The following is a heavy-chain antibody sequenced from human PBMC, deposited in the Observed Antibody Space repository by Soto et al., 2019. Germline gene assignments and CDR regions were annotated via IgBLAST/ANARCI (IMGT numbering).Heavy chain of an antibody. CDR2: LSAGGGST. CDR1: GFTFSTYA. D-gene: IGHD4-17*01. V-gene: IGHV3-23*01. CDR3: AHPRGYGGFDAYDI. Sequence: GGSLRLSCAASGFTFSTYAMSWVRQAPGKGLEWVSALSAGGGSTYYADSVKGRFTISRDNSINTLFLQMNSLRTEDTAVYYCAHPRGYGGFDAYDIWGLGAMVTVSS. J-gene: IGHJ3*02.